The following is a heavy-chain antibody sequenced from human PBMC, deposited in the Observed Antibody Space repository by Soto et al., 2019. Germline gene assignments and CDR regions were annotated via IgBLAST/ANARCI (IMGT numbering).Heavy chain of an antibody. CDR3: ARDHKLGGMDV. J-gene: IGHJ6*02. D-gene: IGHD7-27*01. CDR2: ISYDGSNK. CDR1: GFTFSSYA. V-gene: IGHV3-30-3*01. Sequence: QVQLVESGGGVVQPGRSLRLSCAASGFTFSSYAMHWVRQAPGKGLEWVAVISYDGSNKYYADSVKGRFTISRDNSKNPLYLQMNSLRAEDTAVYSCARDHKLGGMDVWGQGTTVTVSS.